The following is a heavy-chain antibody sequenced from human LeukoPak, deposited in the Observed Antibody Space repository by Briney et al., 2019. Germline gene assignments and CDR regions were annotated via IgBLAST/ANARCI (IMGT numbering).Heavy chain of an antibody. Sequence: ASVKVSCKASGYTFTSYDINWVRQATGQGLEWMGWMNPNSGNTGYAQKFQGRVTMTRNTSISTAYMELSSLRSEDTAVYYCARGYSGSYPEEATNDYWGQGTLVTVSS. D-gene: IGHD1-26*01. CDR1: GYTFTSYD. CDR2: MNPNSGNT. J-gene: IGHJ4*02. V-gene: IGHV1-8*01. CDR3: ARGYSGSYPEEATNDY.